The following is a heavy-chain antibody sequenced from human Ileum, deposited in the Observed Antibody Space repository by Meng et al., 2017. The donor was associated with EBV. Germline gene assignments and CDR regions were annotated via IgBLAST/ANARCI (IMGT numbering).Heavy chain of an antibody. CDR1: GGSISSSSYY. CDR2: IYYSGST. CDR3: ARDRSGSYYSPTFDY. Sequence: LRLQKLGPELVKPSETLSLTCTVSGGSISSSSYYWGWIRQPPGKGLEWIGSIYYSGSTYYNPSLKSRVTISVDTSKNQFSLKLSSVTAADTAVYYCARDRSGSYYSPTFDYWGQGTLVTVSS. D-gene: IGHD3-10*01. J-gene: IGHJ4*02. V-gene: IGHV4-39*07.